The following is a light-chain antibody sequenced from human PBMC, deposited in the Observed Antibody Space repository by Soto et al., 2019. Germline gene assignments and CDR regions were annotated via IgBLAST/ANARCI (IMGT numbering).Light chain of an antibody. J-gene: IGKJ4*01. V-gene: IGKV1-33*01. CDR3: QQYDKLPLT. CDR2: DAS. CDR1: HDISNY. Sequence: DIQLTQSPSSLSASVGARVTITCQASHDISNYLNWYQQKPGNAPKLLIYDASNLETGVPSRFSGSGSGTDFTFTISSPQPEDIATYDCQQYDKLPLTVGGGTNVEI.